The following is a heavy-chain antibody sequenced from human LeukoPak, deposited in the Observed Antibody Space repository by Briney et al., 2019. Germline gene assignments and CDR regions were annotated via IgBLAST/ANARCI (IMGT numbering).Heavy chain of an antibody. Sequence: PSETLSLTCAVSGYSIGSGYYWGWIRQPPGKGLEWIGSIYHSGSTYYNPSLKSRVTISVDTSKNQFSLKLSSVTAADTAVYYCARSLAVAGYYYNYYMDVWGKGTTVTASS. J-gene: IGHJ6*03. CDR2: IYHSGST. CDR1: GYSIGSGYY. D-gene: IGHD6-19*01. CDR3: ARSLAVAGYYYNYYMDV. V-gene: IGHV4-38-2*01.